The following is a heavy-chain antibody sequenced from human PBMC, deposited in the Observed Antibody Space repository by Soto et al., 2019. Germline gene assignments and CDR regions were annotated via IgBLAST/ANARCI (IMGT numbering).Heavy chain of an antibody. D-gene: IGHD3-3*01. CDR2: IIPIFGTA. CDR3: ARGMVRFLDSLGVDV. CDR1: GGTFSNYA. J-gene: IGHJ6*02. V-gene: IGHV1-69*12. Sequence: QVQLVQSGAEVKKPGSSVKVSCKASGGTFSNYAMSWVRQAPGQGLEWMGGIIPIFGTANYAQKFQGRVTITADESTSTAYMEPSSLRSEDTAVYYCARGMVRFLDSLGVDVWGQGTTVTVSS.